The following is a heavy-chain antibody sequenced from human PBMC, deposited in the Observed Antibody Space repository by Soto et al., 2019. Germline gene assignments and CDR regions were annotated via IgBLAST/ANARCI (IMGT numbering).Heavy chain of an antibody. V-gene: IGHV3-15*01. CDR3: TKDEYSGYDQFDY. CDR2: IKSKTDGGTT. D-gene: IGHD5-12*01. CDR1: GFTFSNAW. J-gene: IGHJ4*02. Sequence: GSLRLSCAASGFTFSNAWMSWVRQAPGKGLEWVGRIKSKTDGGTTDYAAPVKGRLTISRDDSKNTLYLQMNSLKTEDTAVYYCTKDEYSGYDQFDYWGQGTLVTVSS.